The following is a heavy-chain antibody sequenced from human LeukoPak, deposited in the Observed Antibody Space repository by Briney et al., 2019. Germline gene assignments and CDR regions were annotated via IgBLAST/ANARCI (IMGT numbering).Heavy chain of an antibody. CDR1: GYTFTSYD. J-gene: IGHJ6*03. CDR2: MNPKSGNT. D-gene: IGHD6-19*01. V-gene: IGHV1-8*03. Sequence: GASVKVSCKASGYTFTSYDINWVRQVTGQGLEWMGWMNPKSGNTGYAQKFQGRVTITRNTSISTAYMEVSSLRYEDTAVYYCARRAVDKSYYCYMDVWGKGATVGVSS. CDR3: ARRAVDKSYYCYMDV.